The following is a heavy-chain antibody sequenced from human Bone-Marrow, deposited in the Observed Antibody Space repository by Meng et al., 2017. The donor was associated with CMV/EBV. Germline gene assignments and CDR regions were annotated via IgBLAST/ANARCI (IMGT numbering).Heavy chain of an antibody. CDR3: ARDLVVGLGSSQDKSYYYYGMDV. J-gene: IGHJ6*02. CDR2: ISSSSSYI. CDR1: GFTFSSYG. V-gene: IGHV3-21*01. D-gene: IGHD6-13*01. Sequence: GESLKISCAASGFTFSSYGMHWVRQAPGKGLEWVSSISSSSSYIYYADSVKGRFTISRDNAKNSLYLQMNSLRAEDTAVYYCARDLVVGLGSSQDKSYYYYGMDVWGQGTTVTVSS.